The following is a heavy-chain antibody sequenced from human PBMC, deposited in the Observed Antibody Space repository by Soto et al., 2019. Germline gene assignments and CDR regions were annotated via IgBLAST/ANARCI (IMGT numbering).Heavy chain of an antibody. J-gene: IGHJ6*02. CDR2: IYYSGST. D-gene: IGHD3-3*01. Sequence: QVQLQESGPGLVKPSQTLSLTCTVSGGSISSGGYYWSWIRQHPGKGLEWIGYIYYSGSTYYNPSLQSRVTISVDTSKNQFSLKLSSVTAADTAVYYCARAMIYDFWSGYLYYYYGMDVWGQGTTVTVSS. V-gene: IGHV4-31*03. CDR3: ARAMIYDFWSGYLYYYYGMDV. CDR1: GGSISSGGYY.